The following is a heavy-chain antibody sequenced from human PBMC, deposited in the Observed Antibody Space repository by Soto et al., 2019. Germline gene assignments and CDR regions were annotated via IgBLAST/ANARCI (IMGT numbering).Heavy chain of an antibody. J-gene: IGHJ4*02. V-gene: IGHV4-59*01. Sequence: SETLSLTCSVSGGSISGSYWSWIRRSPGKGLEWLGYVYYTGSTNYSPSLRSRVSISVDTSKNEFSLRLSSVTAADTAVYFCARSVAVPGAHIDYWGQGTQVTVSS. D-gene: IGHD6-19*01. CDR3: ARSVAVPGAHIDY. CDR2: VYYTGST. CDR1: GGSISGSY.